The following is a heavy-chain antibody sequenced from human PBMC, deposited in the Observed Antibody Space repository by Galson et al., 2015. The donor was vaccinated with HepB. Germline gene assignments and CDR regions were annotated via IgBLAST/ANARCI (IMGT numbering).Heavy chain of an antibody. D-gene: IGHD2-15*01. CDR3: ATAYRCSGGRCDSLGDY. CDR2: ISGSGYTT. J-gene: IGHJ4*02. CDR1: GFTFSSYA. Sequence: SLRLSCAASGFTFSSYAMSWVRQAPGKGLEWVSAISGSGYTTYYGDSAEGRFTISGDNSKNTLYLQMNSLRAEDTAIYYCATAYRCSGGRCDSLGDYWGQGTLVTVSS. V-gene: IGHV3-23*01.